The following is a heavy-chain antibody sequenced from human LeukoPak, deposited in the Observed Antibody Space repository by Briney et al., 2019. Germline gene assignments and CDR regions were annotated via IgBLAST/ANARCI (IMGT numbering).Heavy chain of an antibody. Sequence: ASVKDSCKASGYTFTSYGISWVRQAPGQGLEWMGWISAYNGNTNYAQKLQGRVTMTTDTSTSTAYMELRSLRSDDTAVYYCARLGYCSGGSCYSKDYWGQGTLVTVSS. J-gene: IGHJ4*02. D-gene: IGHD2-15*01. CDR1: GYTFTSYG. CDR2: ISAYNGNT. CDR3: ARLGYCSGGSCYSKDY. V-gene: IGHV1-18*01.